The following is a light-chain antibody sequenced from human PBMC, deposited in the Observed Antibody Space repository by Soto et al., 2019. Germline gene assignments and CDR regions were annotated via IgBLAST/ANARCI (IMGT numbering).Light chain of an antibody. CDR3: VQATHFPWT. CDR2: HVS. V-gene: IGKV2-24*01. CDR1: ESLLHSNGNTY. Sequence: EIVLTQAPLSSPVTLGQPASITCTSSESLLHSNGNTYLSWLHQRPGQPPRRPIYHVSSRFSGIPDRISGSGGGRRFTLRISRVEAEDVGVYACVQATHFPWTFGQGTRVE. J-gene: IGKJ1*01.